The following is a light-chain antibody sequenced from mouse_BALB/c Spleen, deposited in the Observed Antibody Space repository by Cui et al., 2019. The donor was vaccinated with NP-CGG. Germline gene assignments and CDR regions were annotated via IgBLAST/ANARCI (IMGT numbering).Light chain of an antibody. J-gene: IGLJ1*01. CDR2: CSN. V-gene: IGLV1*01. Sequence: QAVVTQESALTTSPGETVTLTCRSSTGAVTTSNYAHWVPEKPDHLFTGPIGCSNNRVPGVPARFSGSLIGDKAALTITGTQTEDETIYFCALWYSNHWVFGGGTKLTVL. CDR3: ALWYSNHWV. CDR1: TGAVTTSNY.